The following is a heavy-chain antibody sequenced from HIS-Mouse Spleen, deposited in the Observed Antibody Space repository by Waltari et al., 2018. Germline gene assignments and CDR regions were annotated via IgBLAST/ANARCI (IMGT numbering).Heavy chain of an antibody. V-gene: IGHV4-39*01. CDR1: GCPISSSSYY. CDR2: IYYSGST. Sequence: QLQLKESGPGLVKPSETLSLTCPVSGCPISSSSYYWGWLRQPPGKGLEWIGSIYYSGSTYYNPSLKSRVTISVDTSKNQFSLKLSSVTAADTAVYYCAYGDYFDYWGQGTLVTVSS. CDR3: AYGDYFDY. J-gene: IGHJ4*02. D-gene: IGHD4-17*01.